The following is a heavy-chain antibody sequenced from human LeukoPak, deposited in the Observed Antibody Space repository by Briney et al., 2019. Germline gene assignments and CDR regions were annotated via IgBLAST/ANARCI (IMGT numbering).Heavy chain of an antibody. V-gene: IGHV3-30-3*01. J-gene: IGHJ6*02. Sequence: GGSLRLSCAASGFTFSSYAMHWVRQAPGKGLEWVAVISYDGSNKYYADSVKGRFTISRDNSKNTLYLQMNSLRAEDTAVYYCAREGGDSIPYYYYGMDVWGQGTTVTVSS. CDR1: GFTFSSYA. CDR3: AREGGDSIPYYYYGMDV. D-gene: IGHD2-21*02. CDR2: ISYDGSNK.